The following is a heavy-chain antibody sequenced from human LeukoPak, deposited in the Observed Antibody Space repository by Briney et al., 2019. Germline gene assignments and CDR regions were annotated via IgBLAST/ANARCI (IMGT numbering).Heavy chain of an antibody. V-gene: IGHV3-21*01. CDR3: ARAQTDYYDSSGYYYFDAFDI. CDR2: ISSSSSYI. J-gene: IGHJ3*02. Sequence: GGSLRLSCAASRFTFSSYSMNWVRQAPGKGLEWVSSISSSSSYIYYADSVKGRFNIYRDNDKNSLYLQMNSLRAEDTTVYSCARAQTDYYDSSGYYYFDAFDIWGQGTMVTVS. CDR1: RFTFSSYS. D-gene: IGHD3-22*01.